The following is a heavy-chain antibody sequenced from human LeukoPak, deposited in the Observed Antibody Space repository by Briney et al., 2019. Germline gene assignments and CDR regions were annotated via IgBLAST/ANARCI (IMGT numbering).Heavy chain of an antibody. D-gene: IGHD3-10*01. Sequence: SETLSLTCAVSGGSISSNSYYWGWIRQPPGKGLEWIGSIYYSGSTYYYPSLKSRVTISVDTSKNQFSLKLSSVTAADTAVYYCARTRYYYNSRSYGAPYYFDYWGQRTLVTVSS. CDR2: IYYSGST. CDR3: ARTRYYYNSRSYGAPYYFDY. J-gene: IGHJ4*02. V-gene: IGHV4-39*01. CDR1: GGSISSNSYY.